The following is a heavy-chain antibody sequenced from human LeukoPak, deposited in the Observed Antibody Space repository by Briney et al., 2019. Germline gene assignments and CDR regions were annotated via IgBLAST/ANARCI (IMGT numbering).Heavy chain of an antibody. J-gene: IGHJ3*02. CDR1: GYTFTGYY. CDR3: ARRGFGDQGRPKAFDI. D-gene: IGHD3-10*01. CDR2: INPNSGGT. Sequence: GASVKVSCKASGYTFTGYYMHWVRQAPGQGLEWMGRINPNSGGTNYAQKFRGRVTMTRDTSISTAYMELSRLRSDDTAVYYCARRGFGDQGRPKAFDIWGQGTMVTVSS. V-gene: IGHV1-2*06.